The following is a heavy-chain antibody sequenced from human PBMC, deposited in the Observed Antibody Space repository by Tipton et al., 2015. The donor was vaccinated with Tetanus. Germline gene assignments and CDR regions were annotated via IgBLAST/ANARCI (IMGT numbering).Heavy chain of an antibody. CDR1: GGSISGFY. J-gene: IGHJ4*02. V-gene: IGHV4-59*07. CDR2: AYYSGTT. Sequence: TLSLTCAISGGSISGFYWGWIRQPPGKGLEWVGHAYYSGTTNYNPSLKTRVSISVDTSNDQFSLRLTSVTAADTAIYYCARFSYDSGGFYSYFDYWGRGTLVTVSS. CDR3: ARFSYDSGGFYSYFDY. D-gene: IGHD3-22*01.